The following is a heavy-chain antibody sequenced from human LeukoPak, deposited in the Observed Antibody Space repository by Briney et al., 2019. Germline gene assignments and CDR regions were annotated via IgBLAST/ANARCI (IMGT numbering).Heavy chain of an antibody. CDR1: GYSISSGYY. J-gene: IGHJ2*01. V-gene: IGHV4-38-2*01. CDR2: IYHSGST. Sequence: SETLSLTXAVSGYSISSGYYWDWIREPPGKGLERIGSIYHSGSTYYNPSLKSRVTISVDTSKNQFSLKLSSVTAADTAVYYCARHPLIVVVPAAIGGNWYFDLWGRGTLVTVSS. CDR3: ARHPLIVVVPAAIGGNWYFDL. D-gene: IGHD2-2*02.